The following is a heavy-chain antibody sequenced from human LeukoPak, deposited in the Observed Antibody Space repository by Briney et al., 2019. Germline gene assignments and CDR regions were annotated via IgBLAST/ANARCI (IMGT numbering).Heavy chain of an antibody. V-gene: IGHV4-38-2*02. CDR1: GYSISSGYY. J-gene: IGHJ3*02. Sequence: SETLSLTCTVSGYSISSGYYWGWIRQPPGKGLEWIGSIYHSGSTYYNPSLKSRVTISVDTSKNQFFLKLSSVTAADTAVYYCASHRNDSFDIWGQGTMVTVSS. CDR2: IYHSGST. CDR3: ASHRNDSFDI.